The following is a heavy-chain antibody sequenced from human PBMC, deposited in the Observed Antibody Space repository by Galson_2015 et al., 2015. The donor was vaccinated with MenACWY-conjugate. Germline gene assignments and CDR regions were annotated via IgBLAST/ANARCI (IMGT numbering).Heavy chain of an antibody. J-gene: IGHJ3*01. CDR3: ARAKEQWLSKTFDV. D-gene: IGHD6-19*01. V-gene: IGHV3-7*01. CDR1: GFTFSNSW. Sequence: SLRLSCATSGFTFSNSWMGWVRQAPGKGLEWVAYIRHDGSGKFYVDSVKGRFIISRDNAKNSLYLQMDSLRAEDTAVYCCARAKEQWLSKTFDVWGQGTLVTVSS. CDR2: IRHDGSGK.